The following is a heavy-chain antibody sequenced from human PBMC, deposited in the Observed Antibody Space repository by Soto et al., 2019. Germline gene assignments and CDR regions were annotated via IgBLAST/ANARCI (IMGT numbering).Heavy chain of an antibody. CDR2: IIPIFGTA. V-gene: IGHV1-69*06. CDR1: GGTFSSYA. CDR3: ARVLAAGYYYYYGMDV. D-gene: IGHD6-13*01. J-gene: IGHJ6*02. Sequence: QVQLVQSGAEVKKPGSSVKVSCKASGGTFSSYAISWVRQAPGQGLEWMGGIIPIFGTANYAQKFQGRVTITADKSTSTAHMELSSLRSEDTAVYYCARVLAAGYYYYYGMDVWGQGTTVTVSS.